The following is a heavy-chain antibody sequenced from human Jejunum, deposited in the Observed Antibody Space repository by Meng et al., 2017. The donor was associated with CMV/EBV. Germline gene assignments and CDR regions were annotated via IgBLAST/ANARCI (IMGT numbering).Heavy chain of an antibody. V-gene: IGHV3-23*01. CDR2: VSSDGGAA. J-gene: IGHJ2*01. D-gene: IGHD7-27*01. CDR3: ANPWGSGWYFDL. CDR1: GFIFNNFG. Sequence: CAASGFIFNNFGMGWVRQAPGKGLEWVSAVSSDGGAAYYADSVKGRFTISRDNSKNTLHLQMSNLRAEDTAVYHCANPWGSGWYFDLWGRGTLVTVSS.